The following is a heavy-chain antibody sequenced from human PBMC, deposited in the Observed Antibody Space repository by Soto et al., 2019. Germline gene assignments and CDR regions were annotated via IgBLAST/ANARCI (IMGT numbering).Heavy chain of an antibody. CDR1: GGSFSGYY. V-gene: IGHV4-34*01. J-gene: IGHJ4*02. D-gene: IGHD2-15*01. CDR3: ASWEDCRGGSSSFAY. CDR2: INHSGST. Sequence: SETLSLTCAVYGGSFSGYYWIWIRQPPGKGLEWIGEINHSGSTNYNPSLKSRVTISVDTSKNQFSLKLSSVTAADTAVYYCASWEDCRGGSSSFAYWGQGTLVTVSS.